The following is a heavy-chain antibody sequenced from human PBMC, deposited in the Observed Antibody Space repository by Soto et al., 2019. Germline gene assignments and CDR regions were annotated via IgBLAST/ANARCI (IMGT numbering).Heavy chain of an antibody. CDR2: IKRDGSEK. D-gene: IGHD2-2*01. CDR3: AWDPNIVVVPAAIYYFYGMDV. V-gene: IGHV3-7*04. J-gene: IGHJ6*02. Sequence: EVQLVESGGGLVQPGGSLRLSCAASGFTFSTYWMNWVRQATGKGLEWVANIKRDGSEKYYVDSVKGRFTISRDNAKNSLYLQMNSLRAEDTAVYYCAWDPNIVVVPAAIYYFYGMDVWGQGTTVTVSS. CDR1: GFTFSTYW.